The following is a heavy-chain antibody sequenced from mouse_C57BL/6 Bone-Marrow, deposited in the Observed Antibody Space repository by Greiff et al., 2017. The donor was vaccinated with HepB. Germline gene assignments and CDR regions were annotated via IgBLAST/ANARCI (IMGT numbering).Heavy chain of an antibody. CDR3: ARGNLLWWGGFAY. CDR2: ISDGGSYT. Sequence: EVQGVESGGGLVKPGGSLKLSCAASGFTFSSYAMSWVRQTPEKRLEWVATISDGGSYTYYPDNVKGRFTISRDNAKNNLYLQMSHLKSEDTAMYYCARGNLLWWGGFAYWGQGTLVTVSA. D-gene: IGHD2-13*01. CDR1: GFTFSSYA. J-gene: IGHJ3*01. V-gene: IGHV5-4*01.